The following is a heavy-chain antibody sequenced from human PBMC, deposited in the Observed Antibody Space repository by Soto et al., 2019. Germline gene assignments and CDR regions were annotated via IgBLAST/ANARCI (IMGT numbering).Heavy chain of an antibody. J-gene: IGHJ1*01. CDR3: AKDLRPVTHGGEFGH. V-gene: IGHV3-23*01. CDR1: GFTFSSYA. D-gene: IGHD3-10*01. Sequence: GGSLRLSCAASGFTFSSYAMSWVRQAPGKGLEWVSAISGSGGSTYYADSVKGRFTNSRDNSKNTLYLQMNSLGAEDTAVYYCAKDLRPVTHGGEFGHWGQGTLVTVSS. CDR2: ISGSGGST.